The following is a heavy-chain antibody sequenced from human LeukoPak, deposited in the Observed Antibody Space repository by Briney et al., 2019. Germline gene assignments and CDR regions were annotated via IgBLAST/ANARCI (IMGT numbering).Heavy chain of an antibody. CDR1: GFTFGDYA. J-gene: IGHJ1*01. V-gene: IGHV3-49*04. D-gene: IGHD2-15*01. CDR2: IRSKAYGGTT. Sequence: PGRSLRLSRTAAGFTFGDYAMSWVRQAPGEGLEWEGFIRSKAYGGTTEYAASVKGRFTISRDDSKSIAYLQMNSLKTEDTAVYYCTRVGCSGGSCYLIYFQHWGQGTLVTVSS. CDR3: TRVGCSGGSCYLIYFQH.